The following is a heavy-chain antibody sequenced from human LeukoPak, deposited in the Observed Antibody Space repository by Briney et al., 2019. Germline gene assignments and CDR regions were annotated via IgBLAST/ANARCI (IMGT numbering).Heavy chain of an antibody. Sequence: GGSLRLSCAASGFTFSNYWMSWGRQAPGKGLEWVANIKQDGSEKYYVDSVKGLFTISRDNAKNSLYLQMNSLRAEDTAVYYCARGHTGMGSWGQGTLVTVSS. D-gene: IGHD5-18*01. V-gene: IGHV3-7*04. CDR3: ARGHTGMGS. J-gene: IGHJ5*02. CDR1: GFTFSNYW. CDR2: IKQDGSEK.